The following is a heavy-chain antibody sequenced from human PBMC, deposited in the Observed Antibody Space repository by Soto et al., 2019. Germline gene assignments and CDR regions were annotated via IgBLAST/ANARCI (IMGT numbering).Heavy chain of an antibody. V-gene: IGHV4-4*02. CDR1: SGSISSSNW. CDR2: IYHSGST. Sequence: PSETLSLTCAVSSGSISSSNWWSWVRQPPGKGLEWIGEIYHSGSTNYNPSLKSRVTISVDKSNNQFSLKLSSVTAADTAVYYCATRSMVRGLNWFDPWGQGTLVTVSS. D-gene: IGHD3-10*01. J-gene: IGHJ5*02. CDR3: ATRSMVRGLNWFDP.